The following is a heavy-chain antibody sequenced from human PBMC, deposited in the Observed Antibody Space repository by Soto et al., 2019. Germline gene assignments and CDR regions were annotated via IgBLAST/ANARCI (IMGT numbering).Heavy chain of an antibody. V-gene: IGHV1-69*12. J-gene: IGHJ6*02. D-gene: IGHD1-1*01. CDR3: ARDKPRLQLGGDYYYALDV. Sequence: QVQLVQSGAEVKKPGSSVKVSCKASGDTFSSFAISWVRQAPGQGFEWMGGIIPVFRTPDYAQKFQGRVTITADESTPTAYWELSSLRSDDTAVYYGARDKPRLQLGGDYYYALDVWGQGTTVIVSS. CDR1: GDTFSSFA. CDR2: IIPVFRTP.